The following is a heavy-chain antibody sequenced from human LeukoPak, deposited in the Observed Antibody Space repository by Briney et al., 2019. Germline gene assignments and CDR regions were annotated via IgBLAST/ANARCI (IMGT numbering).Heavy chain of an antibody. CDR1: GGSISSYY. CDR3: ARVREVVVITPRAFDI. D-gene: IGHD3-22*01. V-gene: IGHV4-59*01. Sequence: PSETLSPTCTVSGGSISSYYWSWIRQPPGKGLEWIGYIYYSGSTNYNPSLKSRVTISVDTSKNQFSLKLSSVTAADTAVYYCARVREVVVITPRAFDIWGQGTMVTVSS. CDR2: IYYSGST. J-gene: IGHJ3*02.